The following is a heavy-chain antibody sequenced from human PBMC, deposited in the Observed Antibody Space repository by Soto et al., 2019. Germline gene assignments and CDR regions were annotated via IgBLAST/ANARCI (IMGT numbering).Heavy chain of an antibody. V-gene: IGHV3-23*01. D-gene: IGHD3-22*01. CDR2: IIGSGGST. CDR1: GFTFNSYA. J-gene: IGHJ4*02. CDR3: AKDRNYYDSSGYDY. Sequence: GWSLRLSCAASGFTFNSYAMGWVRQAPGKGLEWVSTIIGSGGSTYYADSVKGRFSVSRDNSKNTLYLQMNSLRAEDTAVYYCAKDRNYYDSSGYDYWGQGTLVTVSS.